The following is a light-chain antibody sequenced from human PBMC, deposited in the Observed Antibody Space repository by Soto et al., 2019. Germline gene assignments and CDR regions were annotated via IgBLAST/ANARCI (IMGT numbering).Light chain of an antibody. J-gene: IGLJ1*01. CDR2: DVS. CDR3: SSYTSTTPFV. CDR1: SGHVDTYNY. Sequence: QSALTQPASVSGSPGQSITISCTGSSGHVDTYNYITWYQQLPGKAPKVIIYDVSNRPSGVSDRFSGSKSGNTASLTISGLLTEDEGDYYCSSYTSTTPFVFGTGTKVTVL. V-gene: IGLV2-14*01.